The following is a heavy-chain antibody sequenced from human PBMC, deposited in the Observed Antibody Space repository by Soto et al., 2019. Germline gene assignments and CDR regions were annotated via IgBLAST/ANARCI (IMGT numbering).Heavy chain of an antibody. Sequence: SETLSLTCAVSSGSISSSNWWSWVRQPPGKGLEWIGEIYHSGSTNYNPSLKSRVTISVDKSKNQFSLKLSSVTAADTAVYYCARALWFGEFAFDYWGQGTLVTVSS. V-gene: IGHV4-4*02. CDR3: ARALWFGEFAFDY. CDR1: SGSISSSNW. CDR2: IYHSGST. J-gene: IGHJ4*02. D-gene: IGHD3-10*01.